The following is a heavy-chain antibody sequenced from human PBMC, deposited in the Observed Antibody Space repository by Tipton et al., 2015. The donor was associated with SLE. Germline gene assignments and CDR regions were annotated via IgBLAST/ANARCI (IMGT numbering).Heavy chain of an antibody. CDR2: IYYSGST. V-gene: IGHV4-59*01. D-gene: IGHD6-19*01. CDR1: SDSIRNY. CDR3: AREEGQWDAFDI. Sequence: GSLRLSCTVSSDSIRNYWSWIRPPGKGLEWIGYIYYSGSTNYNPSLKSRVTISVDTSKNQFSLKLSSVTAADTAVYYCAREEGQWDAFDIWGQGTMVTVSS. J-gene: IGHJ3*02.